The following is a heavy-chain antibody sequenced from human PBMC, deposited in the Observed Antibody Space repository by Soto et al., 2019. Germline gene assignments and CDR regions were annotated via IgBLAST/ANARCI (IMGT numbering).Heavy chain of an antibody. CDR3: GRAGSNDLASGSYLPYYMAV. CDR1: GFTFSSYW. J-gene: IGHJ6*03. D-gene: IGHD3-10*01. CDR2: IKQDGSEK. Sequence: EVQVVESGGGLVQPGGSLRLSCEASGFTFSSYWMTWVRQAPGKGLEWVANIKQDGSEKYYVDSVKGRFTISRDNAKNSLYRHMNRLRAEDTAVYPWGRAGSNDLASGSYLPYYMAVWGKGTTVPFSS. V-gene: IGHV3-7*01.